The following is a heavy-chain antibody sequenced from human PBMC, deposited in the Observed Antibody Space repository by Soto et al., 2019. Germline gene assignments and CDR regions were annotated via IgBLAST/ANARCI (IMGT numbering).Heavy chain of an antibody. J-gene: IGHJ6*02. D-gene: IGHD1-1*01. CDR2: ISGSGGST. CDR1: VFTFSSYA. Sequence: WWSLRLSCAASVFTFSSYAMSWVRQAPGKGLEWVSAISGSGGSTYYADSVKGRFTISRDNSKNTLYLQMNSLRAEDTAVYYCAKDRTWVGYYYGMDVWGQGTTVTVSS. V-gene: IGHV3-23*01. CDR3: AKDRTWVGYYYGMDV.